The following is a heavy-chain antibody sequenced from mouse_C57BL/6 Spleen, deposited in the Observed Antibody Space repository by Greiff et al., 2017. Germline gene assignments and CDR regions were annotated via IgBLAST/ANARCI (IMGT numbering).Heavy chain of an antibody. V-gene: IGHV5-4*01. CDR2: ISDGGSYT. CDR3: ARDNSNSGGFAY. CDR1: GFTFSSYA. J-gene: IGHJ3*01. Sequence: EVMLVESGGGLVKPGGSLKLSCAASGFTFSSYAMSWVRQTPEKRLEWVATISDGGSYTYYPDNVKGRFTITRDNAKTNLYLQMRHLTSKDTAMYYCARDNSNSGGFAYWGQGTLVTVSA. D-gene: IGHD2-5*01.